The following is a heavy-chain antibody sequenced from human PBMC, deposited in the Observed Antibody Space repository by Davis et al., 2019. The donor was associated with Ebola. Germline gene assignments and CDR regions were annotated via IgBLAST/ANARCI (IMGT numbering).Heavy chain of an antibody. V-gene: IGHV3-30*03. CDR3: ARNSHEYGDYARFDY. CDR2: ISYDGSNK. CDR1: GFTFSSYG. D-gene: IGHD4-17*01. J-gene: IGHJ4*02. Sequence: GESLKISCAASGFTFSSYGMHWVRQAPGKGLEWVAVISYDGSNKYYADSVKGRFTIFRDNSKNTLYLHMSSLRAEDTAIYYCARNSHEYGDYARFDYWGQGTLVTVSS.